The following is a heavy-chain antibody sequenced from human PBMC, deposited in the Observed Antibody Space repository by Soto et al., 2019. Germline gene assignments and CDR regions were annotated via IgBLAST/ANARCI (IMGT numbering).Heavy chain of an antibody. CDR2: ISSSSSYI. CDR3: ARSYYYGSGSYYAPGY. CDR1: GFTFSSYS. D-gene: IGHD3-10*01. V-gene: IGHV3-21*01. Sequence: GGSLRLSCAASGFTFSSYSMNWVRQAPGKGLEWVSSISSSSSYIYYADSVKGRFTISRDNAKNSLYLQMNSLRAEDTAVYYCARSYYYGSGSYYAPGYWGQGTLVTVSS. J-gene: IGHJ4*02.